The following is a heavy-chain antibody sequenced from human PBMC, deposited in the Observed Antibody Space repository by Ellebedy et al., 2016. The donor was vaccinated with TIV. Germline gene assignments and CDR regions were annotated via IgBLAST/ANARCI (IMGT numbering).Heavy chain of an antibody. CDR3: ARVGEELRAGLDY. D-gene: IGHD1-7*01. CDR2: IYYSGST. V-gene: IGHV4-39*07. CDR1: GGSISSSSYY. Sequence: SETLSLTCTVSGGSISSSSYYWGWIRQPPGKGLEWIGSIYYSGSTYYNPSLKSRVTISVDTSKNQFSLKLSSVTAADTAVYYCARVGEELRAGLDYWGQGTLVTVSS. J-gene: IGHJ4*02.